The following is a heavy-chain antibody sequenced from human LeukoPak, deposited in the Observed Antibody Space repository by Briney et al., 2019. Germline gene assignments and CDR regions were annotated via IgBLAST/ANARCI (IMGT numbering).Heavy chain of an antibody. CDR2: INYSGTT. J-gene: IGHJ5*02. D-gene: IGHD6-19*01. V-gene: IGHV4-39*01. CDR3: ARRKWLVRDNWFDP. Sequence: SETLSLTCTVSGGSISGSNYYWGWIRQSPGKGLWWIGSINYSGTTYYHPSLESRVTISVDTSEKKFSLKLNSVTAADTAVYYCARRKWLVRDNWFDPWGQGILVTVSS. CDR1: GGSISGSNYY.